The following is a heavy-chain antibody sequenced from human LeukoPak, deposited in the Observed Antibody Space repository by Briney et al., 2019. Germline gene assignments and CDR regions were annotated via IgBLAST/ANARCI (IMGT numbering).Heavy chain of an antibody. V-gene: IGHV5-10-1*01. CDR1: GYSFTGYW. CDR3: ARLYGGDIVVVPAATPDY. CDR2: IDPSDSYT. J-gene: IGHJ4*02. D-gene: IGHD2-2*01. Sequence: GESLKISCKGSGYSFTGYWISWVRQMPGKGLEWMGRIDPSDSYTNYSPSFQGHVTISADKSISTAYLQWSSLKASDTAMYYCARLYGGDIVVVPAATPDYWGQGTLVTVSS.